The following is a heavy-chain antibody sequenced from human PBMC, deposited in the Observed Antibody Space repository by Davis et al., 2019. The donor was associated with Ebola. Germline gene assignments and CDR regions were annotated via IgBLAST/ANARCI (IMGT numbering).Heavy chain of an antibody. D-gene: IGHD6-13*01. CDR3: ARHPRISSWYLGGMDV. CDR2: IYYSGNT. CDR1: GGSISNSFYN. V-gene: IGHV4-39*01. Sequence: MPSETLSLTCTVSGGSISNSFYNWGWIRQTPEKGLDWFASIYYSGNTYYNPSLKTRVTISVDTSKNQFSLKLSSVTAAETAVYYCARHPRISSWYLGGMDVWGKGTTVTVSS. J-gene: IGHJ6*04.